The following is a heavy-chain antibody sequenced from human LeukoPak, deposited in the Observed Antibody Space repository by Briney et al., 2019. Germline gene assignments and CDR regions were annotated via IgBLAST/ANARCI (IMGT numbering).Heavy chain of an antibody. CDR2: IIPIFGTA. CDR3: ARGAHYGDFPYYYYCMDV. CDR1: GGTFSSYA. J-gene: IGHJ6*03. V-gene: IGHV1-69*05. Sequence: SVKVSCKASGGTFSSYAISWVRQAPGQGLEWVGRIIPIFGTANYAQKFQGRVTITTDESTSTAYMELSSLRSEDTAVYYCARGAHYGDFPYYYYCMDVWGKGTTVTVSS. D-gene: IGHD4-17*01.